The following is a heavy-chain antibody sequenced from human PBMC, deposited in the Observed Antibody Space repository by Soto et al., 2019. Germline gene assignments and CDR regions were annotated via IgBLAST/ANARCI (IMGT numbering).Heavy chain of an antibody. CDR3: ARAPQNY. J-gene: IGHJ4*02. CDR1: GFTFSSYE. Sequence: GGSLRLSCAASGFTFSSYEMNWVRQAPGKGLEWVSYISSSGTTKYYADSVKGRFTISRDNAKNSLYLQMNGLRAEDTAVYHCARAPQNYWGQGTLVTVSS. V-gene: IGHV3-48*03. CDR2: ISSSGTTK.